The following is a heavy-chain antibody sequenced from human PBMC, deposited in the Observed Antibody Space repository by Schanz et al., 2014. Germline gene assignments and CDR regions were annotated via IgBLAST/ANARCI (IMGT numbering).Heavy chain of an antibody. V-gene: IGHV4-4*02. Sequence: QVQLQESGPGLVKPSGTLSLTCAVSGDSISRSNWWTWVRQPPGKGLEWIGEIYHSGSTNYNPSLKSRVTMLVDKSKNQFSLKVSSVTAADTAVYYCARDWVVPAAIGEGNWNYDNWGQGTLVTVSS. D-gene: IGHD2-2*02. CDR2: IYHSGST. CDR1: GDSISRSNW. J-gene: IGHJ4*02. CDR3: ARDWVVPAAIGEGNWNYDN.